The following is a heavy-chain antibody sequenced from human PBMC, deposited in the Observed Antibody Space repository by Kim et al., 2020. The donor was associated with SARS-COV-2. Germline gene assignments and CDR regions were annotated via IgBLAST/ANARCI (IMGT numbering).Heavy chain of an antibody. J-gene: IGHJ4*02. CDR3: ARSIRGYFDY. CDR1: GDSVSSNSAA. Sequence: SQTLSLTCAISGDSVSSNSAAWNWIRLSPSRGLEWPGRTYYRSKWYSDYALSVKSRISINPDTSKKQFSLQLNSVTPEDTALYYCARSIRGYFDYWGQGTLITVSS. V-gene: IGHV6-1*01. CDR2: TYYRSKWYS. D-gene: IGHD6-6*01.